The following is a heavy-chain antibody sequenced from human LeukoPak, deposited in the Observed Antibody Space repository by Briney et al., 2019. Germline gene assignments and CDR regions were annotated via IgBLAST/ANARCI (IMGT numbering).Heavy chain of an antibody. CDR1: GFSFSNYS. CDR3: ANLTH. D-gene: IGHD2-21*02. CDR2: ISRTGNIV. V-gene: IGHV3-48*02. Sequence: GGSLRLSCVATGFSFSNYSMHWVRQAPGKGLEWVSYISRTGNIVYYADSVKGRFTISRDNAKDSLFLQMNSLRDEDTAVYYCANLTHWGQGILVTVSS. J-gene: IGHJ4*02.